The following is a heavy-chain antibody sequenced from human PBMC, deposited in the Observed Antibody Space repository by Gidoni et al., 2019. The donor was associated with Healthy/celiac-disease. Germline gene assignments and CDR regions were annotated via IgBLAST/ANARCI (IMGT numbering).Heavy chain of an antibody. CDR3: ARGDYGGPNWFDP. D-gene: IGHD4-17*01. CDR2: IYYSGST. Sequence: QVQLQESGPGLVKPSETLSLTCTVSGGSIRSYYWSWIRQPPGKGLEWIGYIYYSGSTNYNPSLKSRVTISVDTSKNQFSLKLSSVTAADTAVYYCARGDYGGPNWFDPWGQGTLVTVSS. CDR1: GGSIRSYY. J-gene: IGHJ5*02. V-gene: IGHV4-59*01.